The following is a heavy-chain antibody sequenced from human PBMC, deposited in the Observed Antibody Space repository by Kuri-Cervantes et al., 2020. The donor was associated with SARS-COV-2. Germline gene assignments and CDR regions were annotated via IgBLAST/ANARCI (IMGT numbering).Heavy chain of an antibody. CDR2: IYYSGST. CDR3: ARRVRGAIIGRFYYYMDV. V-gene: IGHV4-31*03. J-gene: IGHJ6*03. CDR1: GGSISSGGYY. Sequence: SESLSLTCTVSGGSISSGGYYWSWIRQHPGKGLEWIGYIYYSGSTYYNPSLKSRVTISVDTSKNQFSLKLSSVTAADTAVYYCARRVRGAIIGRFYYYMDVWGKGTTVTVSS. D-gene: IGHD3-10*01.